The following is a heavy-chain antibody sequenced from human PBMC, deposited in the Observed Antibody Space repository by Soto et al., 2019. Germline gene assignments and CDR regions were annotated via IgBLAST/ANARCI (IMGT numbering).Heavy chain of an antibody. V-gene: IGHV3-30-3*01. Sequence: GGSLRLSCAASGFTFSSYAMHWVRQAPGKGLEWVAVISYDGSNKYYADSVKGRFTISRDNSKNTLYLQMYSLRAEDTAVYYCATEAGVDQYYFDYWGQGTLVTVSS. J-gene: IGHJ4*02. CDR3: ATEAGVDQYYFDY. D-gene: IGHD2-2*01. CDR1: GFTFSSYA. CDR2: ISYDGSNK.